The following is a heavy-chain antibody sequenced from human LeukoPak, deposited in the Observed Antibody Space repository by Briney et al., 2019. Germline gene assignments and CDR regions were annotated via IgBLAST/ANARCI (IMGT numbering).Heavy chain of an antibody. J-gene: IGHJ4*01. D-gene: IGHD6-19*01. CDR2: IYHSGRT. V-gene: IGHV4-38-2*02. Sequence: PSETLSLTCTVSGYSISSGYYWGWIRQPPGKGLEWIGSIYHSGRTFYNPSLRRRDTISVDKSKNHFSLKLSSVTAADTAVYYCARDRGIAVAGTIDYWGQGTLVTVSS. CDR1: GYSISSGYY. CDR3: ARDRGIAVAGTIDY.